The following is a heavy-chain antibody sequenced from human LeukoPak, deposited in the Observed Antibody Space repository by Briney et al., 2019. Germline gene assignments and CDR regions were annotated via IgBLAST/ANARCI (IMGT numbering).Heavy chain of an antibody. J-gene: IGHJ3*02. Sequence: SETLSLTCTVSGGSISSSSCYWGWIRQPPGKGLEWIGSIYYSGSTYYNPSLKSRVTISVDTSKNQFSLKLSSVTAADTAVYYCAREMATIESGKDAFDIWGQGTMVTVSS. V-gene: IGHV4-39*07. CDR1: GGSISSSSCY. CDR3: AREMATIESGKDAFDI. D-gene: IGHD5-24*01. CDR2: IYYSGST.